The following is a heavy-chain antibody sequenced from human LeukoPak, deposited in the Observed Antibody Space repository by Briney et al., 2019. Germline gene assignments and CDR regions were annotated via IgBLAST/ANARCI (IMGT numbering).Heavy chain of an antibody. V-gene: IGHV5-51*01. CDR3: ARSYNGYLDY. J-gene: IGHJ4*02. CDR1: GYSFTSYW. Sequence: GESLRISCKGSGYSFTSYWVAWVRQMPGKGLEWTGIIYPGDSDTRYSPSFQGQVTISADKSISTAYLQWSSLKASDTAMYYCARSYNGYLDYWGQGTLVTVSS. CDR2: IYPGDSDT. D-gene: IGHD1-14*01.